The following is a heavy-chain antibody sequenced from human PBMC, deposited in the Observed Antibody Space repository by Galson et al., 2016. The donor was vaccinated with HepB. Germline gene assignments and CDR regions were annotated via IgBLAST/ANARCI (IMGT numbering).Heavy chain of an antibody. CDR2: VYCTGST. D-gene: IGHD4-23*01. J-gene: IGHJ2*01. CDR1: GDSISSSFDY. CDR3: ARLRGNALRYFDI. V-gene: IGHV4-39*02. Sequence: SETLSLTCSVSGDSISSSFDYWGWIRQPPGKGLEWIATVYCTGSTYYSPSLKSRITVSVDTSNNLFSLRLSSVTAAATAVYFCARLRGNALRYFDIWGRGTLVTVSS.